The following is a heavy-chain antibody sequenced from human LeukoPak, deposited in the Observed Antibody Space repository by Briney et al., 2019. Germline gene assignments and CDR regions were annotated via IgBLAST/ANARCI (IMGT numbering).Heavy chain of an antibody. V-gene: IGHV4-39*07. CDR1: GGSISSGGFY. CDR3: ARGGGSYYTDY. J-gene: IGHJ4*02. CDR2: INHSGST. D-gene: IGHD1-26*01. Sequence: SETLSLTCTVSGGSISSGGFYCSWIRQPPGKGLEWIGEINHSGSTNYNPSLKSRVTISVDTSKNQFSLKLSSVTAADTAVYYCARGGGSYYTDYWGQGTLVTVSS.